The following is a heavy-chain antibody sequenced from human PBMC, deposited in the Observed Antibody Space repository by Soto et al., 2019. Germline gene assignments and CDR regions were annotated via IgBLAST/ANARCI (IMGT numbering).Heavy chain of an antibody. J-gene: IGHJ4*02. CDR2: INAGNGNT. D-gene: IGHD5-18*01. CDR1: GYTFTSYA. Sequence: ASVKVSCKASGYTFTSYAMHWVRQAPGQRLEWMGWINAGNGNTKYSQKFQGRVTITRDTSASTAYMELSSLRSEDTAVYYCARGDVDTAMVTMDYWGQGTLVTVSS. CDR3: ARGDVDTAMVTMDY. V-gene: IGHV1-3*01.